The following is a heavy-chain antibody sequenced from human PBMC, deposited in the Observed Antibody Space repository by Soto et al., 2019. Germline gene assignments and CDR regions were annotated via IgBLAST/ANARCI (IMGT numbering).Heavy chain of an antibody. CDR2: IKEDGSDK. J-gene: IGHJ4*02. CDR3: ARDLGYCSGGTCCSVFDY. V-gene: IGHV3-7*01. Sequence: PWCSIRLACVSSGFSFRHYWMSWVRQAPGKGLEWVAAIKEDGSDKYYVDSVKGRFTVSRDNPKNSLYLQMNSLTAEDTAVYYCARDLGYCSGGTCCSVFDYWGRGTLVTVSS. D-gene: IGHD2-15*01. CDR1: GFSFRHYW.